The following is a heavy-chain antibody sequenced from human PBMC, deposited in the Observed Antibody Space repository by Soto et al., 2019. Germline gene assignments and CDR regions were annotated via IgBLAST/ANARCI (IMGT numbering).Heavy chain of an antibody. CDR1: GFTFGSYG. Sequence: GGSLRLSCAASGFTFGSYGMHWVRQAPGKGLEWVAVIWYDGNNKYYADSVKGRFTISRDNSKNTLYLQMNSLRAEDTAVYYSAREAPYYGMDVWGQGTTVSVSS. V-gene: IGHV3-33*01. CDR3: AREAPYYGMDV. J-gene: IGHJ6*02. CDR2: IWYDGNNK.